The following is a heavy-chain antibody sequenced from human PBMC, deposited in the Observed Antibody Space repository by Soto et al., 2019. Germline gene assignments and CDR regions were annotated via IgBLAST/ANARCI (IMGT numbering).Heavy chain of an antibody. CDR1: GYTFTSYD. J-gene: IGHJ5*02. V-gene: IGHV1-8*01. D-gene: IGHD2-15*01. CDR3: ASVVLRARWFDP. CDR2: MNPNSGNT. Sequence: QVQLVQSGAEVKKPGASVKVSCKASGYTFTSYDINWVRQATGQGLEWMGWMNPNSGNTGYAQKFQGRDTMTRNTSISTAYMELSSLRSEEAAVYCCASVVLRARWFDPGGQGTLVTVSS.